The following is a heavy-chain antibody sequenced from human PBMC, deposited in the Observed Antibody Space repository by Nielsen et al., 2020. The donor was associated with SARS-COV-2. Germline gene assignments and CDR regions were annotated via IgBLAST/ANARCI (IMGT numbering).Heavy chain of an antibody. CDR3: ARDSGADAFDI. D-gene: IGHD3-10*01. CDR1: GFTFSSYA. CDR2: ISYDGSNK. Sequence: GESLKISCAASGFTFSSYAMSWVRQAPGKGLEWVAVISYDGSNKYYADSVKGRFTISRDNSKNTLYLQMNSLRAEDTAVYYCARDSGADAFDIWGQGTMVTVSS. J-gene: IGHJ3*02. V-gene: IGHV3-30*04.